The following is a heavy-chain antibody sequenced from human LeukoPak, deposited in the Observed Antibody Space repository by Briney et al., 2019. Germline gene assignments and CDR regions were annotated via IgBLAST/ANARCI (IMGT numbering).Heavy chain of an antibody. V-gene: IGHV1-2*02. CDR1: GYTFTAYY. CDR3: ARDRIAAPDY. Sequence: GASVKVSCKASGYTFTAYYLHWARQAPGQGLEWMGWINVNSGATDYAQKFQGRVTMTRDTSISTAYMELSRLRSDDTAVYYCARDRIAAPDYWGQGTLVTVSS. J-gene: IGHJ4*02. D-gene: IGHD6-6*01. CDR2: INVNSGAT.